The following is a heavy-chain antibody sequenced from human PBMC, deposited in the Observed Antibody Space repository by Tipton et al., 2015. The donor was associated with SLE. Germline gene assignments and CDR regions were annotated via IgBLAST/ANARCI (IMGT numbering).Heavy chain of an antibody. J-gene: IGHJ5*02. CDR2: ISADNGNT. Sequence: QLVQSGAEVKKPGASVKVSCKASGYLFNGYGISWVRQAPGQGLEWMGWISADNGNTNYAQKFQGRVTMTTDTSTSTVYMDLRRLRSDDTAVCYCATDMVAARAWRQGTLVTVSS. V-gene: IGHV1-18*01. D-gene: IGHD5-12*01. CDR3: ATDMVAARA. CDR1: GYLFNGYG.